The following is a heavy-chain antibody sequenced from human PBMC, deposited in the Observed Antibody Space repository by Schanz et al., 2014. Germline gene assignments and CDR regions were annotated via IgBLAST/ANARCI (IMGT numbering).Heavy chain of an antibody. CDR1: GYPFSNYG. CDR3: AIHYGDRTS. D-gene: IGHD4-17*01. J-gene: IGHJ4*02. Sequence: QVQMVQSGAEVKKPGASVKVSCKASGYPFSNYGISWLRQAPGQGFEWMAWMSYNGNTKYAQSLQGRVTMTRDTSLKTAYMEMTDLKFEDAGLYYCAIHYGDRTSWGQGTLIAVSS. V-gene: IGHV1-18*01. CDR2: MSYNGNT.